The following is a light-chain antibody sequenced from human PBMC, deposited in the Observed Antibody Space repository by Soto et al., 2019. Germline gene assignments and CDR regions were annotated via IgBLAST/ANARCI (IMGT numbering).Light chain of an antibody. CDR2: GTS. J-gene: IGKJ2*01. CDR3: QQYGSSSYT. Sequence: EIVLTQSPGTLSLSPGERATLSCRASQSVSSSYLAWYQQKPGQAPRLLIYGTSNRPTGIPDRFSGSGSGTDFTLTISRVEPEDFAVYYCQQYGSSSYTFGQGTKLEIK. CDR1: QSVSSSY. V-gene: IGKV3-20*01.